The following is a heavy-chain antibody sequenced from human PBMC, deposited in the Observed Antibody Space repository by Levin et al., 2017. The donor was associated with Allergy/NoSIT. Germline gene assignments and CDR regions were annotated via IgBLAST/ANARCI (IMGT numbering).Heavy chain of an antibody. CDR3: AKDQRITMVRGVIITWGSDY. CDR1: GFTFSSYA. V-gene: IGHV3-23*01. Sequence: GESLKISCAASGFTFSSYAMSWVRQAPGKGLEWVSAISGSGGSTYYADSVKGRFTISRDNSKNTLYLQMNSLRAEDTAVYYCAKDQRITMVRGVIITWGSDYWGQGTLVTVSS. J-gene: IGHJ4*02. CDR2: ISGSGGST. D-gene: IGHD3-10*01.